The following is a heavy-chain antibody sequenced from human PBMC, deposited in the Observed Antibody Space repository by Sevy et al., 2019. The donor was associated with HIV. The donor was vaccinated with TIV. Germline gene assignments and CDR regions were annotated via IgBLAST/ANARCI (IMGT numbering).Heavy chain of an antibody. D-gene: IGHD6-19*01. J-gene: IGHJ4*02. CDR1: GSTFSNYA. CDR3: AKEWTQLSDWYGELDY. V-gene: IGHV3-23*01. CDR2: IRISGGNT. Sequence: GGSLRLSCAPSGSTFSNYAMSWVRQAPGKGLEWVSSIRISGGNTYYADSVKGRFTISRDNSKNSLYLQMNSLRAEDTAVYYCAKEWTQLSDWYGELDYWGQGSLVTVSS.